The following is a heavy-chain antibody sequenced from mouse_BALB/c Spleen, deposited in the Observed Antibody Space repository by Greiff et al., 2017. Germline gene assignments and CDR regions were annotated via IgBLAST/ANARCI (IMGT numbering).Heavy chain of an antibody. D-gene: IGHD1-1*01. CDR1: GYAFTNYL. CDR2: INPGSGGT. CDR3: ARGGIYYYGSSSYYFDY. V-gene: IGHV1-54*01. J-gene: IGHJ2*01. Sequence: QVQLQQSGAELVRPGTSVKVSCKASGYAFTNYLIEWVKQRPGQGLEWIGVINPGSGGTNYNEKFKGKATLTADKSSSTAYMQLSSLTSDDSAVYFCARGGIYYYGSSSYYFDYWGQGTTLTVSS.